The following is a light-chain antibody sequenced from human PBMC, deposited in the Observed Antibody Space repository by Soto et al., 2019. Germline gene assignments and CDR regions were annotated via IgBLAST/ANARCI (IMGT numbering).Light chain of an antibody. CDR3: QQSYSSPLT. CDR1: QSISDS. J-gene: IGKJ4*01. V-gene: IGKV3-15*01. Sequence: ERVMTQSPATLSVSPGVRATLSCMAIQSISDSLAWYQQKPGQAPRLLIHRASTRATGFPARFSGSGSGTDFTLTISSLQPEDVATYYCQQSYSSPLTCGGGTKVDIK. CDR2: RAS.